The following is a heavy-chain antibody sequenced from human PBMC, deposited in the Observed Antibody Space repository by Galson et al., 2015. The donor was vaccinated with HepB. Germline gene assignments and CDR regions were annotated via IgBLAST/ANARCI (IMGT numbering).Heavy chain of an antibody. CDR3: ARDLLLTPYYYDSSGYYPPGY. CDR1: GYTFTSYG. V-gene: IGHV1-18*04. J-gene: IGHJ4*02. D-gene: IGHD3-22*01. Sequence: SVKVSCKASGYTFTSYGISWVRQAPGQGLEWMGWISAYNGNTNYAQKLQGRVTMTTDTSTSTAYMELRSLRSDDTAVYYCARDLLLTPYYYDSSGYYPPGYWGQGTLVTVSS. CDR2: ISAYNGNT.